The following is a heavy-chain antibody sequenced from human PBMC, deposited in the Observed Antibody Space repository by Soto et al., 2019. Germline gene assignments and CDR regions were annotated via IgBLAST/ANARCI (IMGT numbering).Heavy chain of an antibody. CDR2: VSSSGTT. D-gene: IGHD6-19*01. J-gene: IGHJ4*02. V-gene: IGHV4-4*09. Sequence: SETLSLTCTVSGGSISSYYWSWIRQSPGRGLEWIGFVSSSGTTNYNPSLRSRVTLSVGPSNNQFSLKLTSVTAADTAVYYRATQPSSGPDYWGQGTLVTVSS. CDR1: GGSISSYY. CDR3: ATQPSSGPDY.